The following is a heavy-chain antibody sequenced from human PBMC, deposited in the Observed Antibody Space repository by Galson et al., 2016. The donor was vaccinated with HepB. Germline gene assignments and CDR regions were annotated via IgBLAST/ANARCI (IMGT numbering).Heavy chain of an antibody. V-gene: IGHV3-30*03. CDR3: VAEYHDSAGYHGFQY. J-gene: IGHJ4*02. Sequence: SLRLSCAASGFTFNTYGMHWVRQAPGKGLEWMASLSYGGINQYYADSAKGRFTISRDISKNTLYLQINTLSAEDTAIYYCVAEYHDSAGYHGFQYWGQGTLVTVSS. CDR1: GFTFNTYG. D-gene: IGHD3-22*01. CDR2: LSYGGINQ.